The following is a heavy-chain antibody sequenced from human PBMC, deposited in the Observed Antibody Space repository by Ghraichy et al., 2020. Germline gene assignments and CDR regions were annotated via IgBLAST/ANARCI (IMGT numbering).Heavy chain of an antibody. CDR2: IIPIFGTA. V-gene: IGHV1-69*13. D-gene: IGHD4-23*01. CDR3: ARDLYGGKSYWYFDL. Sequence: SVKVSCKASGGTFSSYAISWVRQAPGQGLEWMGGIIPIFGTANYAQKFQGRVTITADESTSTAYMELSSLRSEDTAVYYCARDLYGGKSYWYFDLWGRGTLVTVSS. CDR1: GGTFSSYA. J-gene: IGHJ2*01.